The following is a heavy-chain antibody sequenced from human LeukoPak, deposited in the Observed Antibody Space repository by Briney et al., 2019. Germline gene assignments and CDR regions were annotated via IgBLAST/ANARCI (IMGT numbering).Heavy chain of an antibody. CDR3: AREGDQRLFDY. V-gene: IGHV3-30*04. J-gene: IGHJ4*02. CDR1: GFTFSSYA. D-gene: IGHD2-2*01. CDR2: ISYDGTNK. Sequence: GGSLRLSCAASGFTFSSYAMHWVRQAPGKGLEWVAVISYDGTNKYYADSVKGRFTISRDNSKNTLFLHMNSLRAEDTAVYYCAREGDQRLFDYWGQGTLVTVSS.